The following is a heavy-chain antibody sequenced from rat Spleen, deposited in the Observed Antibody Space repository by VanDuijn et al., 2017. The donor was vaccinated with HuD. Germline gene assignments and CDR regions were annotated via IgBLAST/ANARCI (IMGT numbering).Heavy chain of an antibody. Sequence: EVQLVESGGGFVQPGRSLKLSCAASGFRFSNYAMAWVRQAPTKGLEWVASISYDGTATYYRDSVKGRFTPSKDNAKSTLYRQMDSLRSEDTATYYCARHGASSFDYWGQGVMVTVSS. CDR2: ISYDGTAT. CDR1: GFRFSNYA. J-gene: IGHJ2*01. CDR3: ARHGASSFDY. D-gene: IGHD1-8*01. V-gene: IGHV5-29*01.